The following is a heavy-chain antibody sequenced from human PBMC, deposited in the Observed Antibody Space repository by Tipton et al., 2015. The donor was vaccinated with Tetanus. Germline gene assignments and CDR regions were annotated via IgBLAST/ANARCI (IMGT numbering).Heavy chain of an antibody. CDR1: GSTFREYW. CDR3: ARTSGYFRSGAYIDV. Sequence: SLRLSCAASGSTFREYWMSWVRQAPGKGLERVANIKEDASEIHYVDSVRGRFTISRDNAENSLFLQMNSLRAEDTAVYYCARTSGYFRSGAYIDVWGRGTLVTVSS. V-gene: IGHV3-7*03. J-gene: IGHJ2*01. D-gene: IGHD3-10*01. CDR2: IKEDASEI.